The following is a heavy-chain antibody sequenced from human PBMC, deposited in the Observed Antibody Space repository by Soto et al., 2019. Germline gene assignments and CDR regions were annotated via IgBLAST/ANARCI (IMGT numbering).Heavy chain of an antibody. V-gene: IGHV1-46*01. Sequence: GASVKVSCKASGYTFTSYYMHWVRQAPEQGLEWMGIINPSGGSTSYAQKFQGRVTMTRDTSTSTVYMELSSLRSEDTAVYYCARLRIASQNYYGMDVWGQGTTVTVSS. CDR1: GYTFTSYY. CDR3: ARLRIASQNYYGMDV. CDR2: INPSGGST. J-gene: IGHJ6*02.